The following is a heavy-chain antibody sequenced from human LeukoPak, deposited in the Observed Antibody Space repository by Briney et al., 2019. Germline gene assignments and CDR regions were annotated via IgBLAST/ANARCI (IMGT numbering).Heavy chain of an antibody. CDR1: GGSFSGYY. J-gene: IGHJ5*02. CDR3: ARHGQWLVLDNWFGP. D-gene: IGHD6-19*01. CDR2: IYYNGNT. V-gene: IGHV4-34*01. Sequence: SETLSLTCAVYGGSFSGYYWSWIRQPPGKGLEWIGSIYYNGNTYRNPSLKSRVSISVSTSRNHLSLNLTSVTAADTATYYCARHGQWLVLDNWFGPWGRGTLVTVSS.